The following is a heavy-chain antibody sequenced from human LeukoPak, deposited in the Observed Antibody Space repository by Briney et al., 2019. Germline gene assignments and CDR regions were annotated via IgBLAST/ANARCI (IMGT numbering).Heavy chain of an antibody. CDR1: GYTFTSYY. CDR3: ARGREPYYYDSSGDY. J-gene: IGHJ4*02. Sequence: ASVKVSCKASGYTFTSYYMHWVRQAPGQGLEWMGIINPGGGSTSYAQKFQGRVTMTRDMSTSTVYMELSSLRSEDTAVYYCARGREPYYYDSSGDYWGQGTLVTVSS. CDR2: INPGGGST. D-gene: IGHD3-22*01. V-gene: IGHV1-46*01.